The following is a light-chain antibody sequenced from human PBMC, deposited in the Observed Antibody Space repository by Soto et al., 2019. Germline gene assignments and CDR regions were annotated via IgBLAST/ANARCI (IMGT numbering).Light chain of an antibody. CDR2: KTS. CDR3: QQYDSYSPT. CDR1: QSVSLW. V-gene: IGKV1-5*03. Sequence: DLQMTQSPSTLSASVGDRVTITCRASQSVSLWMAWYQQKPGKAPNLLIYKTSILESGVPSRFSGSGTGTSFTLTISSLQPGDFATYYCQQYDSYSPTFGQGTKVEIK. J-gene: IGKJ1*01.